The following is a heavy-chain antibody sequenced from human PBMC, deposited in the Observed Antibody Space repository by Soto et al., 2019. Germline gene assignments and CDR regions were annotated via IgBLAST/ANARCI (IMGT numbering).Heavy chain of an antibody. Sequence: QITLNESGPTVVRPTETLTLTCRFSGFSLTTSGVGVRWIRQSPGKAPEWLALIYWDDDKRYSASLNSRLTNKKATTTNQVVLTVSDLDPTDTATYYCAHRVLRTVFGLVTTTAIYFDFWGQGTPVAVSS. J-gene: IGHJ4*02. D-gene: IGHD3-3*01. CDR3: AHRVLRTVFGLVTTTAIYFDF. V-gene: IGHV2-5*02. CDR1: GFSLTTSGVG. CDR2: IYWDDDK.